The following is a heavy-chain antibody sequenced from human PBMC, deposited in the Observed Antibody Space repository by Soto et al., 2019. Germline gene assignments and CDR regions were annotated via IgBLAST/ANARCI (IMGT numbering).Heavy chain of an antibody. CDR2: FSRSSSST. D-gene: IGHD4-17*01. CDR3: ATAVYSNDYGLDV. V-gene: IGHV3-23*01. J-gene: IGHJ6*02. CDR1: GFTFRSSA. Sequence: GGSLRLSCAVSGFTFRSSAMSWVRQAPGKGLEWVSSFSRSSSSTFYSDSIKGRFTVSRDNSRNTLYLHMNSLRAEDTAVYYSATAVYSNDYGLDVWGQGTPVTVSS.